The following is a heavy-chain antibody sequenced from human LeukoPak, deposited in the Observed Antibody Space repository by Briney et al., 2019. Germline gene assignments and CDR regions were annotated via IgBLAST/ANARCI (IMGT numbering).Heavy chain of an antibody. J-gene: IGHJ6*02. V-gene: IGHV1-18*01. CDR1: GYTFISYG. CDR3: ARDGPDGVVAAVPVHYYYYGMDV. CDR2: ISAYNGNT. Sequence: ASVKVSCKASGYTFISYGISWVRQAPGQGLEWMGWISAYNGNTNYAQKLQGRVTMTTDTSTSTAYMELRSLRSDDTAVYYCARDGPDGVVAAVPVHYYYYGMDVWGQGTTVTVSS. D-gene: IGHD2-15*01.